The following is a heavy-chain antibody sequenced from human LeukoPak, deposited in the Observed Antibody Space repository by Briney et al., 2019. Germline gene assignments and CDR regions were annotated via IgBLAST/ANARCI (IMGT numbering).Heavy chain of an antibody. CDR2: ISANNGKT. CDR1: GYTFTNYG. J-gene: IGHJ4*02. Sequence: ASVKVSCKASGYTFTNYGISWVRQAPGQGLEWMAWISANNGKTRYAQNLQGRVTMTTDTSTSTAYMELRSLRSDDTAVYYCARVPPSAHQLLSSDYWGQGTQVTVSS. V-gene: IGHV1-18*04. CDR3: ARVPPSAHQLLSSDY. D-gene: IGHD2-2*01.